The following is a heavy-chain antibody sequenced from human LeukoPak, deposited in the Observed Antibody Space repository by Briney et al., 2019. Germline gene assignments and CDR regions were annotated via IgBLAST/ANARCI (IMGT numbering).Heavy chain of an antibody. CDR3: AADYCGGDCEGLGY. Sequence: ASVKVSCKASGYTFTSYYMHWVRQAPGQGLEWMGIINPSGGSTSYAQKFQGRVTMTRDTSTSTVYMELSSLRSEDTAVYYCAADYCGGDCEGLGYWGQEPWSPSPQ. CDR1: GYTFTSYY. V-gene: IGHV1-46*01. CDR2: INPSGGST. D-gene: IGHD2-21*02. J-gene: IGHJ4*01.